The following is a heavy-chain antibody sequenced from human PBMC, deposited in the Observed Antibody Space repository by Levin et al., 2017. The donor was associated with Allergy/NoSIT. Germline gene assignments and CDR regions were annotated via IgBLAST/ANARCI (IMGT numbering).Heavy chain of an antibody. V-gene: IGHV3-7*04. CDR3: ARGTVTCDY. D-gene: IGHD4-17*01. Sequence: GGSLRLSCEASGFTFSNYWMSWVRQAPGKGLEWVANINEDGSEKNYVESVKGRFTISRDNAKNSLDLQMNNLRAEDTAVYYCARGTVTCDYWGHGTLVTVSS. CDR2: INEDGSEK. CDR1: GFTFSNYW. J-gene: IGHJ4*01.